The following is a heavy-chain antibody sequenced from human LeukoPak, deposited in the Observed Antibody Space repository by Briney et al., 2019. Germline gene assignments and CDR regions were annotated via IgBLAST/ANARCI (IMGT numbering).Heavy chain of an antibody. CDR1: GGSISSYY. Sequence: PSETLSLTCTVSGGSISSYYWSWIRQPAGKGLEWIGRIYTSGSTNYNPSLKSRVTISVDKSKDQFSLKLSSVTAADTAVYYCARAPDSSGYDYYYYYMDVWGKGTTVTVSS. CDR2: IYTSGST. CDR3: ARAPDSSGYDYYYYYMDV. D-gene: IGHD3-22*01. J-gene: IGHJ6*03. V-gene: IGHV4-4*07.